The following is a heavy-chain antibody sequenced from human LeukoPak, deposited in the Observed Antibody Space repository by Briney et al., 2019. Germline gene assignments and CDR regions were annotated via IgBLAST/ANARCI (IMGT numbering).Heavy chain of an antibody. CDR2: IIPIFGTA. J-gene: IGHJ6*03. CDR1: GGTFSSYG. V-gene: IGHV1-69*06. Sequence: GASVKVSCKASGGTFSSYGISWVRQAPGQGLEWIGGIIPIFGTANYAQKFQGRVTITADKSTSTAYMEVSSLRSEDTAVYYCARGIVVRGVIPRSYYYYYMDVWGKGTTVTVSS. CDR3: ARGIVVRGVIPRSYYYYYMDV. D-gene: IGHD3-10*01.